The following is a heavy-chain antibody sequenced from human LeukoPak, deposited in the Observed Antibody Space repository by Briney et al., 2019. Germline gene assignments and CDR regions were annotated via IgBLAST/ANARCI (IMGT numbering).Heavy chain of an antibody. CDR1: GYTFTGYY. CDR3: ARVAVPYYYDSSGYLTYFDY. D-gene: IGHD3-22*01. V-gene: IGHV1-2*02. J-gene: IGHJ4*02. Sequence: GASVKVSCKASGYTFTGYYMHWARQAPGQGLEWMGWIHPNSGGTNYAQKFQGRVTMTRDTSISTAYMELSRLRSDDTAVYYCARVAVPYYYDSSGYLTYFDYWGQGTLVTVSS. CDR2: IHPNSGGT.